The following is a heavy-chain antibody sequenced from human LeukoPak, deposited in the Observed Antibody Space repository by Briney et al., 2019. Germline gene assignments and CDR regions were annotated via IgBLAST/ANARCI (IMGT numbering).Heavy chain of an antibody. Sequence: PGGSLRLSCAASGFTFSDYYMSWIRQAPGKGLEWVSYISSSGSTIYYADSVKGRFTISRDNAKNSLYLQMNSLRAEDTAVYYCARAVTAVVTLDYYYGMDVWGQGTTVTVSS. V-gene: IGHV3-11*04. CDR2: ISSSGSTI. J-gene: IGHJ6*02. D-gene: IGHD4-23*01. CDR1: GFTFSDYY. CDR3: ARAVTAVVTLDYYYGMDV.